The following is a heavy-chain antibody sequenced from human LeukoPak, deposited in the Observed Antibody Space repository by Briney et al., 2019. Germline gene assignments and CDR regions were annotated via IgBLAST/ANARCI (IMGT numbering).Heavy chain of an antibody. J-gene: IGHJ6*03. V-gene: IGHV1-69*06. D-gene: IGHD2-21*01. Sequence: SVKVSCKASGGTFTTYAISWVRHAPGQGLEWMGGIIPIFGTTNYAQKFQGRVTITADKSTTTVYMELSGLRSEDTAVYYCARPRFPYYRLSGPDYYYMDVWGKGTTVTVSS. CDR3: ARPRFPYYRLSGPDYYYMDV. CDR2: IIPIFGTT. CDR1: GGTFTTYA.